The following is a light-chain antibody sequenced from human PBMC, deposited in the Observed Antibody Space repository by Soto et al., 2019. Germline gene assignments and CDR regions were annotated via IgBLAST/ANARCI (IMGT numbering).Light chain of an antibody. CDR2: GAS. CDR1: QSVSSN. V-gene: IGKV3-15*01. CDR3: QHYNNWPFT. Sequence: EIVMTQSPATLSVSPGERATLSCRASQSVSSNLAWYQQKPGQAPTLLLYGASARATGIPARFSGSGSGTEFTLTISSLRSEDFAGYYCQHYNNWPFTFGQGTKLEIK. J-gene: IGKJ2*01.